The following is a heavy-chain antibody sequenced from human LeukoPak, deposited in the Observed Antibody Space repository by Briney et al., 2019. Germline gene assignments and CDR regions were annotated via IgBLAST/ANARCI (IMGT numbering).Heavy chain of an antibody. V-gene: IGHV4-34*01. CDR3: ARHYGP. Sequence: SETLSLTCAVYGVSFSGYYWSWIRQPPGKGLEWIGEINHSGSTNYNPSLKSRVTISVDTSKNQFPLKLSSVTATDTAVYYCARHYGPWGQGTLVTVSS. D-gene: IGHD3-16*01. J-gene: IGHJ4*02. CDR1: GVSFSGYY. CDR2: INHSGST.